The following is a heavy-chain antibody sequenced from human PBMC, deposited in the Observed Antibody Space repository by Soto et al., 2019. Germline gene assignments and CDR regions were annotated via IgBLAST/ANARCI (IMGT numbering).Heavy chain of an antibody. CDR1: GYTFTSYY. Sequence: ASVKVSCKASGYTFTSYYMHWVRQAPGQGLEWMGIINPSGGGTTYAQKFQGRVTMTRDTSTSTVYMELSSLRSEDTAVYYCARAVAVPADFDYWGQGTLVNVS. D-gene: IGHD6-19*01. V-gene: IGHV1-46*03. J-gene: IGHJ4*02. CDR2: INPSGGGT. CDR3: ARAVAVPADFDY.